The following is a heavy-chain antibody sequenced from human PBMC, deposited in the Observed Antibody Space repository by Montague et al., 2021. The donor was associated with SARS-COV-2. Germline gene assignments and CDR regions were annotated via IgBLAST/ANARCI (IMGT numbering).Heavy chain of an antibody. CDR1: GFNFISYD. CDR2: ISSSSTYI. Sequence: SLRLSCAASGFNFISYDMNWVRQAPGKGLEWVSSISSSSTYIHYADSVKGRVPISRDNAKNLVFLQMNSLRAEDTAVYYCARDYTNFDAFDIWGQGTTVTVSA. J-gene: IGHJ3*02. V-gene: IGHV3-21*01. CDR3: ARDYTNFDAFDI. D-gene: IGHD2-8*01.